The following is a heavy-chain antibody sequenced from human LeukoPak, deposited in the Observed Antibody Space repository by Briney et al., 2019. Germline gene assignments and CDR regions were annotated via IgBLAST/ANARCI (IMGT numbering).Heavy chain of an antibody. CDR3: ALEKDYGYNPIDY. V-gene: IGHV4-39*07. J-gene: IGHJ4*02. Sequence: SETLSLTCTVSGGSISSSSYYWGWIRQPPGKGLEWIGSIYHSGSTYYNPSLKSRVTISVDTSKNQFSLKLSSVTAADTAVYYCALEKDYGYNPIDYWGQGTLVTVSS. CDR1: GGSISSSSYY. D-gene: IGHD3-10*01. CDR2: IYHSGST.